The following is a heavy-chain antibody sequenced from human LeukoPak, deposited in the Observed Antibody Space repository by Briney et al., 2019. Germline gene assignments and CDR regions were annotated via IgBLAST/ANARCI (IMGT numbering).Heavy chain of an antibody. V-gene: IGHV4-34*01. Sequence: SETLSLTCGVYGGSFNHYYWSWIRQPPGKGLEWIGEINHSGSTNYNPSLNSRVTMSVDTSKNQFSLKLSSVTAADTAVYYCAREIQRFGESDYWGQGTLVTVSS. CDR1: GGSFNHYY. CDR3: AREIQRFGESDY. D-gene: IGHD3-10*01. CDR2: INHSGST. J-gene: IGHJ4*02.